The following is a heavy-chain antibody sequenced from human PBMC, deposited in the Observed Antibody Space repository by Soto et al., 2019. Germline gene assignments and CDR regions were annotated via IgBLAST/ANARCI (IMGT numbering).Heavy chain of an antibody. J-gene: IGHJ4*02. CDR3: ARAMKVYYDILTGYYTFGATGFDY. V-gene: IGHV1-18*01. CDR1: GYTFTSYG. Sequence: ASVKVSCKASGYTFTSYGISWVRQAPGQGLEWMGWISAYNGNTNYAQKLQGRVTMTTDTSTSTAYMELRSLRSDDTAVYYCARAMKVYYDILTGYYTFGATGFDYWGQ. CDR2: ISAYNGNT. D-gene: IGHD3-9*01.